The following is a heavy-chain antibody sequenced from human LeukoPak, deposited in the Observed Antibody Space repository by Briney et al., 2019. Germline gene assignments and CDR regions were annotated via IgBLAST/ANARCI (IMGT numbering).Heavy chain of an antibody. CDR3: ARTPPSSGWYGDYYYYYYMDV. CDR1: GGTFSSYA. Sequence: SVKVSCKASGGTFSSYAISWVRQAPGQGLEWMGGIIPIFGTANYAQKFQGRVTITADESTSTAYMELSSLRSEDTAVYYCARTPPSSGWYGDYYYYYYMDVWGKGTTVTISS. J-gene: IGHJ6*03. CDR2: IIPIFGTA. V-gene: IGHV1-69*13. D-gene: IGHD6-19*01.